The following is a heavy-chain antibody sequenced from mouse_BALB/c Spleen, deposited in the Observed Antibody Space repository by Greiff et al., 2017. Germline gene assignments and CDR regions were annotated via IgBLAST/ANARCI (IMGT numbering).Heavy chain of an antibody. V-gene: IGHV1-54*03. J-gene: IGHJ2*01. CDR3: ARVCANRGAFDY. CDR1: GYAFTNYL. D-gene: IGHD4-1*01. Sequence: QVQLKQSGAELVRPGTSVKVSCKASGYAFTNYLIEWVKQRPGQGLEWIGVINPGSGGTNYNEKFKGKATLTADKSSSTAYMQLSSLTSDDSAVYFCARVCANRGAFDYWGQGTTLTVSS. CDR2: INPGSGGT.